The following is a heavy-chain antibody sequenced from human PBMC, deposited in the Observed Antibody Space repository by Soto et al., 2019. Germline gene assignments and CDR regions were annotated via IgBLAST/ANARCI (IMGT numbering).Heavy chain of an antibody. CDR2: IYYSGST. Sequence: LTCTVSGGSISSSSYYWGWIRQPPGKGLEWIGSIYYSGSTYYNPSLKSRVTISVDTSKNQFSLKLSSVTAAVTAVYYCARHDRFTVTSGMDVWGQGTTVTVSS. CDR3: ARHDRFTVTSGMDV. V-gene: IGHV4-39*01. J-gene: IGHJ6*02. CDR1: GGSISSSSYY.